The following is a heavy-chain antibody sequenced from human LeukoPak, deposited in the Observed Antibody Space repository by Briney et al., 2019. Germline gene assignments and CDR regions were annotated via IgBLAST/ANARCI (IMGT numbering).Heavy chain of an antibody. J-gene: IGHJ4*02. CDR1: GASISTYY. Sequence: KPSETLSLTCTISGASISTYYWTWIRQPAGKGLEWIGRIYTSGTTNYNPSLKNRVTMSVDTSKNQFSLKLSSVTAADTAVYYCARGHGDYVGIENYFDYWGQGTLVTVSS. D-gene: IGHD4-17*01. CDR2: IYTSGTT. CDR3: ARGHGDYVGIENYFDY. V-gene: IGHV4-4*07.